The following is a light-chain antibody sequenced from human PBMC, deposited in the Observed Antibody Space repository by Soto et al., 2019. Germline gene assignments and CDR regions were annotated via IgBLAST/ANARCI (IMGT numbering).Light chain of an antibody. CDR3: QQYYAYPKT. CDR2: AAS. V-gene: IGKV1-8*01. CDR1: QGISSY. J-gene: IGKJ2*01. Sequence: AIQMTQSPSSFSASTGDRVTITCRASQGISSYLAWYQQKPGEAPKLLIYAASTLHTGVPSRFSGSGSGTNFTLTISCLQSEDFATYYCQQYYAYPKTFGQGTKLEIK.